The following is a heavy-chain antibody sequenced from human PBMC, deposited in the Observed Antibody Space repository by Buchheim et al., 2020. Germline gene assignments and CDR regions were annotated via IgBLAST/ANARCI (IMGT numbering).Heavy chain of an antibody. CDR3: VRNPGGMDV. V-gene: IGHV1-46*03. Sequence: QVQLVQSGAEVKKPGASVKVSCKASGYTFTSYYMFWVRQAPGQGLEWMGVIHPSGGSTTYAQKFQGRVTMTRDTSTSTVYMELSSLLSDDTAVYYCVRNPGGMDVWGQGTT. J-gene: IGHJ6*02. CDR1: GYTFTSYY. CDR2: IHPSGGST.